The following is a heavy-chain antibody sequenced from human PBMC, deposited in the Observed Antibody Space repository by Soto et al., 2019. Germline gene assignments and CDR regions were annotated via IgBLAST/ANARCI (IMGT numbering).Heavy chain of an antibody. CDR2: IVVGSVNT. CDR3: AADSPPATYYDYVWGSYRFGY. Sequence: GASVKVFCQASGFTFTSSAVKWVRQACGQSLEWIGWIVVGSVNTNYAQKFQERVTITRDMSKSTAYMELSSLRSEDTAVYYCAADSPPATYYDYVWGSYRFGYWGQGTLVTVSS. V-gene: IGHV1-58*01. J-gene: IGHJ4*02. D-gene: IGHD3-16*02. CDR1: GFTFTSSA.